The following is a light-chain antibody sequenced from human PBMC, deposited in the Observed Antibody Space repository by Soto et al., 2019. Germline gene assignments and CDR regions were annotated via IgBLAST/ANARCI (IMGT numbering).Light chain of an antibody. Sequence: EIVMTQSPATLSVSPGERATLSCRASQSVNSNLAWYQHKPGQAPRLLIYGASTRATGIPARFSGSGSGTEFTLTISSLQSEDFAMYYCQQYHWAPDTFGQGTRLEMK. CDR2: GAS. CDR3: QQYHWAPDT. J-gene: IGKJ5*01. CDR1: QSVNSN. V-gene: IGKV3-15*01.